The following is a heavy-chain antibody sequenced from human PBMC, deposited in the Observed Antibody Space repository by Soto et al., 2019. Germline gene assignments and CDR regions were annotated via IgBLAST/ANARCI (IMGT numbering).Heavy chain of an antibody. J-gene: IGHJ6*02. CDR3: AKDSERESHDYGGNSTHYGMDV. V-gene: IGHV3-23*01. D-gene: IGHD4-17*01. CDR1: GFTFSSYA. CDR2: ISGSGGST. Sequence: EVQLLESGGGLVQPGGSLRLSCAASGFTFSSYAMSWVRQAPGKGLEWVSAISGSGGSTYYADSVKGRFTISRDNSKNTLYLQMNSLRAEDTAVYYCAKDSERESHDYGGNSTHYGMDVWGQGTTVTVSS.